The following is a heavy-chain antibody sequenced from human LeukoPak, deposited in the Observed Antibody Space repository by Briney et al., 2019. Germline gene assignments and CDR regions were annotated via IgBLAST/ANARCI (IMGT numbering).Heavy chain of an antibody. V-gene: IGHV5-51*01. CDR1: GYSFTNYW. CDR3: ARLLRLGESSSPSDF. D-gene: IGHD3-16*02. CDR2: IHPGDFNI. J-gene: IGHJ4*02. Sequence: GESLKISCKASGYSFTNYWIGWVRQMPGKGLEWMGIIHPGDFNIRYNPSFQGQVIISADKSISTAYLRWSSLKASDTAIYYCARLLRLGESSSPSDFWGQGTLVIVS.